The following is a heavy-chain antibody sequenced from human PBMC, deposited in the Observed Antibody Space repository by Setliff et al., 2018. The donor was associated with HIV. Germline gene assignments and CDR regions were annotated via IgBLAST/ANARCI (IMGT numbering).Heavy chain of an antibody. D-gene: IGHD2-21*02. CDR1: GYSISDGYY. V-gene: IGHV4-38-2*01. Sequence: PSETLSLTCAVSGYSISDGYYWGWIRQPPGKGPEWIGSIHHSGSAHFNPSLKSRVAMSVDTSENQFSLKVDSATATDTAVYYCARQGNIVVVTSFDYWGQGTLVTVSS. J-gene: IGHJ4*02. CDR3: ARQGNIVVVTSFDY. CDR2: IHHSGSA.